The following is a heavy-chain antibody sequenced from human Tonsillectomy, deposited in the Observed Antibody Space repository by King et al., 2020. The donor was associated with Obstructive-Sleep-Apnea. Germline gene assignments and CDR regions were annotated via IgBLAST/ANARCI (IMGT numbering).Heavy chain of an antibody. V-gene: IGHV3-9*01. D-gene: IGHD6-13*01. Sequence: VQLVESGGGLVQPGRSLRLSCAASGFTFDDYAMHWVRQAPGKGLEWVSGITWNSGVIGYADSVKGRFTISRDNAKNSLYLQMNSLRAEDTALYYCAKDLRIGAAGSGYYYYGMDVWGQGTTVTVSS. J-gene: IGHJ6*02. CDR2: ITWNSGVI. CDR1: GFTFDDYA. CDR3: AKDLRIGAAGSGYYYYGMDV.